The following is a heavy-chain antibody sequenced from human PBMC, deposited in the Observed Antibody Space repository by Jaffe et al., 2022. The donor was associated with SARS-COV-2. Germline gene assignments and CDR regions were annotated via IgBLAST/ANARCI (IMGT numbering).Heavy chain of an antibody. CDR3: ARGPVLRFLEWNGGGMDV. J-gene: IGHJ6*02. Sequence: QVQLQESGPGLVKPSETLSLTCTVSGGSISSYYWSWIRQPPGKGLEWIGYIYYSGSTNYNPSLKSRVTISVDTSKNQFSLKLSSVTAADTAVYYCARGPVLRFLEWNGGGMDVWGQGTTVTVSS. V-gene: IGHV4-59*01. D-gene: IGHD3-3*01. CDR2: IYYSGST. CDR1: GGSISSYY.